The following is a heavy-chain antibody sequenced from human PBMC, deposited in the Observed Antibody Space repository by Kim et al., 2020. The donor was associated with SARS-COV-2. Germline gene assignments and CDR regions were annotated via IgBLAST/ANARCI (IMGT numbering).Heavy chain of an antibody. Sequence: GGSLRLSCVVSGFSFTTNWMSWVGQAPGKGLEWVAKIKEDGTEKYYGYSVEGRFTISRDNAKNSLYLQMNSLSAEDTAVYYCARDRRYSLDYWGQGTLVTVSS. CDR1: GFSFTTNW. V-gene: IGHV3-7*01. J-gene: IGHJ4*02. CDR3: ARDRRYSLDY. CDR2: IKEDGTEK. D-gene: IGHD2-15*01.